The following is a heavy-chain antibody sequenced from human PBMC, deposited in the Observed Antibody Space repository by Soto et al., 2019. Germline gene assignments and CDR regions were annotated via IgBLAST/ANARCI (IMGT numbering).Heavy chain of an antibody. Sequence: EASVKVSCKASGYTFTSYGISWVRQAPGQGLEWMGWISAYNGNTNYAQKLQGRVTMTRDTSISTAYMELSRLRSDDTAVYYCARAPGHYDSSGYYSENDAFDIWGQGTMVTVSS. D-gene: IGHD3-22*01. J-gene: IGHJ3*02. V-gene: IGHV1-18*01. CDR1: GYTFTSYG. CDR3: ARAPGHYDSSGYYSENDAFDI. CDR2: ISAYNGNT.